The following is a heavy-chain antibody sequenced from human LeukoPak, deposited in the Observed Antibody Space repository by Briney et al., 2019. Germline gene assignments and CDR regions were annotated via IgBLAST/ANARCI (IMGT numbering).Heavy chain of an antibody. CDR3: ARSSRYSYGYEGADY. CDR2: IIPIFGTA. J-gene: IGHJ4*02. CDR1: GGTFSSYA. V-gene: IGHV1-69*06. D-gene: IGHD5-18*01. Sequence: SVRVSCKASGGTFSSYAISWVRQAPGQGLEWMGGIIPIFGTANYAQKFQGRVTITAEKSTSTAYMELSRLRSDDTAVYYCARSSRYSYGYEGADYWGQGTLVTVSS.